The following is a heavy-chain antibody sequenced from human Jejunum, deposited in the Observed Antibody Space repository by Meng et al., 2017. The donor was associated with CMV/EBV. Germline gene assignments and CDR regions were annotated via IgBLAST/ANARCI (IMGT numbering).Heavy chain of an antibody. CDR1: VDSISSNTW. CDR2: ISHSGST. Sequence: AVSVDSISSNTWRSWVRQPPGKGLEWIGEISHSGSTKYTPSLTSRVTISVDKTKNHFSLKLTSVTAADTGVYFCARSPGFWSLDSWGQGTLVTVSS. D-gene: IGHD2-8*02. J-gene: IGHJ4*02. CDR3: ARSPGFWSLDS. V-gene: IGHV4-4*01.